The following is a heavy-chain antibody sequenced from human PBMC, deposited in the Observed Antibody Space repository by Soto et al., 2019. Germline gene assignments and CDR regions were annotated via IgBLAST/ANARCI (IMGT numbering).Heavy chain of an antibody. CDR2: IIPIFGTA. V-gene: IGHV1-69*13. CDR3: ARSPSRWSPYFHYYGMDV. CDR1: GDTFSSYA. J-gene: IGHJ6*02. D-gene: IGHD6-13*01. Sequence: SVKISCKAAGDTFSSYAISCVRQAPGQGLEWMGGIIPIFGTANYAQKFQGRVTITADESTSTAYMELSSLRSEDTGVYYCARSPSRWSPYFHYYGMDVWGQGTTVTVSS.